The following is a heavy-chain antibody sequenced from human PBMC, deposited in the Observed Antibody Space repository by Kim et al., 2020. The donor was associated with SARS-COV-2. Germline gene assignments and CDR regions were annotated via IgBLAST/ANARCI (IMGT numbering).Heavy chain of an antibody. CDR3: AKYSGGRYGTVYMGDI. Sequence: GGSLRLSCAATGFNFDGYAMGWVRQAPGRGLELVSGVSYTGAYKFYLPSVRGRFTISRDNSTNTLYLQMNNLRAEDTAFYYCAKYSGGRYGTVYMGDIWG. CDR2: VSYTGAYK. CDR1: GFNFDGYA. V-gene: IGHV3-23*01. D-gene: IGHD1-7*01. J-gene: IGHJ6*01.